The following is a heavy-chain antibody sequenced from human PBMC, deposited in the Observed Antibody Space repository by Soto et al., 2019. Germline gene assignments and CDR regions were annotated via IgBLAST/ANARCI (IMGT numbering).Heavy chain of an antibody. J-gene: IGHJ4*02. Sequence: QITLKESGPTLVKPTQTLTLTCTFSGFSLNTGGVGVGWIRQSPGKALEWLAHIYWDGDKRYRPFLETRLTITKDASKNQVVLTMTKMDPPDTATYSCAPHELVRSSEGFLKGFDSWGQGIRVTVSS. CDR2: IYWDGDK. CDR3: APHELVRSSEGFLKGFDS. D-gene: IGHD3-3*01. CDR1: GFSLNTGGVG. V-gene: IGHV2-5*02.